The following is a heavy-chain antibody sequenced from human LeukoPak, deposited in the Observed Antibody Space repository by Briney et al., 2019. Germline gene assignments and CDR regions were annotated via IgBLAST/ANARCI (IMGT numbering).Heavy chain of an antibody. CDR3: ARIRYMDY. Sequence: PGGSLRLSCAASGFTFSSYEMNWVRQAPGKGLEWLSHISSSSSTIYYADSVKGRFTISRDNAKNSLYLQMNSLRAEDTAVYYCARIRYMDYWGQGTLVTVSS. V-gene: IGHV3-48*01. D-gene: IGHD5-18*01. CDR2: ISSSSSTI. J-gene: IGHJ4*02. CDR1: GFTFSSYE.